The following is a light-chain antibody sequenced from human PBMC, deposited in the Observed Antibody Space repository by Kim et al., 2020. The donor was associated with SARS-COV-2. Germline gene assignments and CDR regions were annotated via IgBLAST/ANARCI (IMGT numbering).Light chain of an antibody. V-gene: IGLV1-44*01. Sequence: GQRVTISCSGSSSSIGDNTVNGYQQLPGTAPKLLIYSNNQWPSGVPDRFSGSKSGTAASLAISGLQSEDEADYFCEAWDDSLNGVVFGGGTQLTVL. CDR1: SSSIGDNT. J-gene: IGLJ2*01. CDR3: EAWDDSLNGVV. CDR2: SNN.